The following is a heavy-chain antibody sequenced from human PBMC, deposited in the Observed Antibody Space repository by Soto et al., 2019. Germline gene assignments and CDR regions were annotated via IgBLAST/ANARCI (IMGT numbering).Heavy chain of an antibody. J-gene: IGHJ6*02. CDR1: GGTFSSYA. Sequence: QVQLVQSGAEVKKPGSSVKVSCKASGGTFSSYAISWVRQAPGQGLEWMGGIIPIFGTANYAQKFQGRVTITADESTSTAYMELSSLRSEDTAVYYCARLGRKGGSGRDYYYYGMDVWGQGTTVTVSS. V-gene: IGHV1-69*12. CDR2: IIPIFGTA. CDR3: ARLGRKGGSGRDYYYYGMDV. D-gene: IGHD3-10*01.